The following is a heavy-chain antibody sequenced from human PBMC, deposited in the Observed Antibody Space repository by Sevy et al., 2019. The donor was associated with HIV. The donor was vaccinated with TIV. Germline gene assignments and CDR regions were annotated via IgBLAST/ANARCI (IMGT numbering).Heavy chain of an antibody. J-gene: IGHJ4*02. D-gene: IGHD6-13*01. CDR1: GFSLDSYW. CDR2: IKQDGSVT. V-gene: IGHV3-7*01. Sequence: GGSLRLSCAASGFSLDSYWMSWVRQTPGKGLEWVANIKQDGSVTYYVDSAKGRFTISRANARNLVYLQMNSLRVEDTALYYCVRAVAAHDSFWGQGTLVTVSS. CDR3: VRAVAAHDSF.